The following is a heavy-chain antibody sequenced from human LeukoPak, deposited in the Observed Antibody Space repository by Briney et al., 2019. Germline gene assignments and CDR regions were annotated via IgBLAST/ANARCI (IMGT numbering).Heavy chain of an antibody. CDR1: GFTFRSFG. J-gene: IGHJ4*02. D-gene: IGHD3-22*01. CDR2: ISSSSSYI. V-gene: IGHV3-21*01. Sequence: GGSLRLSCAGSGFTFRSFGMNWVRQAPGKGLEWVSSISSSSSYISYADSVKGRFTISRDNAKNSVYLQMNSLRAEDTAVYYCARDGAGYYGYDWGQGTLVTVSS. CDR3: ARDGAGYYGYD.